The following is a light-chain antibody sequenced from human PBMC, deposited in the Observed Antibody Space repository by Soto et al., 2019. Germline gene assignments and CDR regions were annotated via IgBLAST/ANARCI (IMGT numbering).Light chain of an antibody. J-gene: IGKJ1*01. CDR2: GAS. Sequence: EIVLTQSPGTLSLSPGERATLSCRASQSVSSIYVAWYQQKPGQAPRLLIYGASSRATGIPDRFSGSGSGTDFTLTISRLEPEDFVVYYCQQYGSSPLTFGQGTKVEIK. CDR1: QSVSSIY. V-gene: IGKV3-20*01. CDR3: QQYGSSPLT.